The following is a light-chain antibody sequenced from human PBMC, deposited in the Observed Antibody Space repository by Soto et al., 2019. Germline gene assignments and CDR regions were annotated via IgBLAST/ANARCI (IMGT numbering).Light chain of an antibody. CDR3: SSYTSSSTYV. CDR2: DVS. J-gene: IGLJ1*01. Sequence: QSALTQPASVSGSPGQSITISCTGTSSDFGGYNYVSWYQQHPGKAPKLMIYDVSNRPSGVSNRFSGSKSGNTASLTISGLHAEDEADYYCSSYTSSSTYVFGTGTKLTVL. CDR1: SSDFGGYNY. V-gene: IGLV2-14*01.